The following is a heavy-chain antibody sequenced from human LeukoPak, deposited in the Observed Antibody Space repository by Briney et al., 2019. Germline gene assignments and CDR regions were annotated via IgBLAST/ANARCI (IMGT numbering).Heavy chain of an antibody. CDR2: INTNTGNP. Sequence: ASVKVSCKASGYTFISYSMNWVRQAPGQGLEWVGWINTNTGNPTYAQGFTGRFVFSLDTSVSTAYLQISSLKAEDTAVYYCARVKYYSDSSGYYPDCWGQGTLVTVSS. V-gene: IGHV7-4-1*02. CDR1: GYTFISYS. J-gene: IGHJ4*02. D-gene: IGHD3-22*01. CDR3: ARVKYYSDSSGYYPDC.